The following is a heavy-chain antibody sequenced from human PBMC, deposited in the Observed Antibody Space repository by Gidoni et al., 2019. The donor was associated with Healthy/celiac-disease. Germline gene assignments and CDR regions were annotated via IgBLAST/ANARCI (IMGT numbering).Heavy chain of an antibody. Sequence: QVQLQESGPRLVKPSGTLSLTCAVSGGSISSSNWLSWVRQPPGKGLEWIGEIDHSGSTNYNPSLKSRVTISVDKSKNQFSLKLSSVTAADTAVYYCAGHHDYGDYGNWFDPWGQGTLVTVSS. CDR3: AGHHDYGDYGNWFDP. V-gene: IGHV4-4*02. J-gene: IGHJ5*02. D-gene: IGHD4-17*01. CDR1: GGSISSSNW. CDR2: IDHSGST.